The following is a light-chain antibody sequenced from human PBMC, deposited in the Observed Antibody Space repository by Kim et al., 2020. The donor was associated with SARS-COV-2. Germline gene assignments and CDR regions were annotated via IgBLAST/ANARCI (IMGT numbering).Light chain of an antibody. J-gene: IGLJ2*01. V-gene: IGLV3-19*01. CDR2: GKN. Sequence: SSELTQDPAVSVALGQTVRITCQGDSLRSYYATWYQQKPGQAPIVVIHGKNNRPSGIPDRFSGSSSGNTAPLTITGTQAGDEADYYCNSRDSNDYVVFGG. CDR3: NSRDSNDYVV. CDR1: SLRSYY.